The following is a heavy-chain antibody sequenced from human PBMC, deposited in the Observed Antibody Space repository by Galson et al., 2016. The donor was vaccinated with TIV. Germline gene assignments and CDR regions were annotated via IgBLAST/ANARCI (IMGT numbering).Heavy chain of an antibody. CDR1: GGIFRSDA. CDR2: IIAIFGTA. V-gene: IGHV1-69*13. CDR3: ARQPCYYGPGNHWFDP. D-gene: IGHD3-10*01. J-gene: IGHJ5*02. Sequence: SVKVSCKASGGIFRSDAISWVRQAPGQGLEWMGRIIAIFGTANYAQKFQGRVTITADESTNTVYLELSSLTSEDTAVYYCARQPCYYGPGNHWFDPWGQGTLVTVSS.